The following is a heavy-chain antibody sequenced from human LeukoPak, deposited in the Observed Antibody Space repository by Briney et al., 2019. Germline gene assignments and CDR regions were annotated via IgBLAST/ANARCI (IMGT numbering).Heavy chain of an antibody. CDR1: GGSISSSSYC. J-gene: IGHJ4*02. CDR2: IYYSGST. V-gene: IGHV4-39*07. Sequence: SETLSLTCTVSGGSISSSSYCWGWIRQPPGKGLEWIGSIYYSGSTYYNPSLKSRVTISVDTSKNQFSLKLSSVTAADTAVYYCARGLGSGRLENYFDYWGQGTLVTVSS. D-gene: IGHD1-1*01. CDR3: ARGLGSGRLENYFDY.